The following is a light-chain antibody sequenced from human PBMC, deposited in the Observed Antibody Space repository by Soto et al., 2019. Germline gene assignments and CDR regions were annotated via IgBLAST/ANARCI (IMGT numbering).Light chain of an antibody. J-gene: IGKJ3*01. CDR1: QSVSSN. Sequence: EIVMTQSPATLSVSPGERATLSCRASQSVSSNLAWYQQKPGQAPRLLIYGASTRATGIPARFSGSGSGTEFTLTISTRQSEDFAVYYCQQYNNWPSIFTFGPGTKVDIK. V-gene: IGKV3-15*01. CDR3: QQYNNWPSIFT. CDR2: GAS.